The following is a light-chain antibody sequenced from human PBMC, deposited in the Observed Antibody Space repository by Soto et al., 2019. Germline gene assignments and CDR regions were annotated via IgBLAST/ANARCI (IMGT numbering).Light chain of an antibody. V-gene: IGKV3-15*01. CDR1: QTISND. CDR2: GAS. CDR3: QQNNKWPPVT. J-gene: IGKJ4*01. Sequence: EVVMTQSPATVSVSPGEGVTLSCRASQTISNDLAWYQQKPGQAPRLLIYGASTRATGVPARFSGGGSGTEFTLPISSLQSEDFAVYYCQQNNKWPPVTFGGGTKVEIK.